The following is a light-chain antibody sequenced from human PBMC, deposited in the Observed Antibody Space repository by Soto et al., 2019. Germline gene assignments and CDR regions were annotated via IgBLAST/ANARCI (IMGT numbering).Light chain of an antibody. V-gene: IGKV3-15*01. CDR3: QQYYYWPPWT. CDR1: QSVSRN. Sequence: EIVLTQSPATLSLSPGERATLSCRDSQSVSRNLAWHQQTPGQAPSLFXYGVSTRANGVPARFSGSGSGTELTLTISSLQSEDFAVYYCQQYYYWPPWTFGQGTKVDIK. J-gene: IGKJ1*01. CDR2: GVS.